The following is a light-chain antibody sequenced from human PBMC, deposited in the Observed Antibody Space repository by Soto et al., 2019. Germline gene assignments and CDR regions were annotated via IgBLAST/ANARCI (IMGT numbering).Light chain of an antibody. CDR2: GAS. CDR1: QSVRSNY. Sequence: EIVLTQSPGTLSLSSGERATLSCRASQSVRSNYLAWYQQKPGQAPRLLIYGASSRATGIPDRFGGSGSGTDFTLTISRLEPEDFAVYYCQQYASSPLTFGGGTKGEIK. J-gene: IGKJ4*01. CDR3: QQYASSPLT. V-gene: IGKV3-20*01.